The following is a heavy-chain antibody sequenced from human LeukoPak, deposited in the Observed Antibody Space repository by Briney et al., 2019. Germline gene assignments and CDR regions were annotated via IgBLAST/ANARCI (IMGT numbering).Heavy chain of an antibody. CDR1: GFTFSGSA. CDR2: IRSKANSYAT. Sequence: GGSLRLSCAASGFTFSGSAMHWVRQASGKGLEWVGRIRSKANSYATAYAASVKGRFTISRDDSKNTAYLQMNSLKTEDTAVYYCAKTENTWPIAVAYFDYWGQGTLVTVSS. V-gene: IGHV3-73*01. D-gene: IGHD6-19*01. CDR3: AKTENTWPIAVAYFDY. J-gene: IGHJ4*02.